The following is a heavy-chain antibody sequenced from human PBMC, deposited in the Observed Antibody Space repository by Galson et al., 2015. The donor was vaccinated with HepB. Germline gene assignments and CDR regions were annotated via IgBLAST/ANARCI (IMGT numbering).Heavy chain of an antibody. V-gene: IGHV3-30*18. J-gene: IGHJ4*02. Sequence: SLRLSCAASGFTFSTYGMHWVRQAPGKGLEWVAMILYDGSNKDYADSVKGRFTISRDNPKNTLYLQMNSLRPDDTAVYYCAKGGEKYDSGSHFHYWGQGTRVTVSS. CDR1: GFTFSTYG. CDR2: ILYDGSNK. CDR3: AKGGEKYDSGSHFHY. D-gene: IGHD3-10*01.